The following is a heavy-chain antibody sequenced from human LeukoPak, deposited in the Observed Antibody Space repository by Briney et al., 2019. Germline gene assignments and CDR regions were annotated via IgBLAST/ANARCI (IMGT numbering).Heavy chain of an antibody. CDR3: AKDEYCSSTSCYTGDYYYGMDV. D-gene: IGHD2-2*02. CDR2: ISGSGGST. V-gene: IGHV3-23*01. J-gene: IGHJ6*02. Sequence: PGGSLRLSCVASGFTFSSYAMSWVRQAPGKGLEWVSAISGSGGSTYYADSVKGRFTISRDNSKNTLYLQMNSLRAEDTAVYYCAKDEYCSSTSCYTGDYYYGMDVWGQGTTVTVSS. CDR1: GFTFSSYA.